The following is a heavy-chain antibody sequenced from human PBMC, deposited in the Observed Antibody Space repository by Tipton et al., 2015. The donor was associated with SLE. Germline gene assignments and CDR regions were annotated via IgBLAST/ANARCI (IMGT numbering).Heavy chain of an antibody. V-gene: IGHV4-39*07. Sequence: TLSLTCTVSGGSVSSGNYYWGWIRQSPGKGLEWIGNIFDSGSTYYNPSFRSRVNISVDTSKNQFSLRLTSVTAADTAVYYCATFGDYYGMDVWGQGTTVTVSS. D-gene: IGHD3-10*01. J-gene: IGHJ6*02. CDR1: GGSVSSGNYY. CDR3: ATFGDYYGMDV. CDR2: IFDSGST.